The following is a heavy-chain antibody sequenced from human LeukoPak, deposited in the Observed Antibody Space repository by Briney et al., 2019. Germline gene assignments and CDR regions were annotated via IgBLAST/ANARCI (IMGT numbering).Heavy chain of an antibody. V-gene: IGHV4-39*01. Sequence: PSETLSLTCAVSGGSISSNSYYWGWIRQPPGKGLEWIGSIYYSGSTYYNPSLKSRVTISVDTSKNQFSLKLSSVTAADTAVYYCARHGTTGRNYYYYYMDVWGKGTTVTISS. CDR2: IYYSGST. J-gene: IGHJ6*03. CDR1: GGSISSNSYY. CDR3: ARHGTTGRNYYYYYMDV. D-gene: IGHD1-1*01.